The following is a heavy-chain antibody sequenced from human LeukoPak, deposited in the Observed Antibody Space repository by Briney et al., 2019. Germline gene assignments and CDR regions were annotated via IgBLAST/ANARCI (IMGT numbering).Heavy chain of an antibody. D-gene: IGHD4-23*01. CDR2: IYHSGST. Sequence: PSETLSLTCAVSGYSISSGYYWGWLRQPPGQGLEWIGSIYHSGSTYYNPSLKSRVTISVDTSKNQFSLKLSSVTAADTAVYYCARDYGGNSGAFDIWGQGTMVTVSS. CDR3: ARDYGGNSGAFDI. V-gene: IGHV4-38-2*02. J-gene: IGHJ3*02. CDR1: GYSISSGYY.